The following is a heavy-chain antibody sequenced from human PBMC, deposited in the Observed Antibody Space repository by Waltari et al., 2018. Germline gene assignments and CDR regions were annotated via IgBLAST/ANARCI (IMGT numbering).Heavy chain of an antibody. CDR1: GGSISRGGYY. V-gene: IGHV4-31*03. D-gene: IGHD3-10*01. Sequence: QVQLQESGPGLVKPSQTLSLPCTVPGGSISRGGYYWSWIRQPPGKGLEWIGYIYYSGSTYYNPSLKSRVTISVDTSKNQFSLKLSSVTAADTAVYYCARSYLPNYYGSGSYYNFRWFDPWGQGTLVTVSS. J-gene: IGHJ5*02. CDR2: IYYSGST. CDR3: ARSYLPNYYGSGSYYNFRWFDP.